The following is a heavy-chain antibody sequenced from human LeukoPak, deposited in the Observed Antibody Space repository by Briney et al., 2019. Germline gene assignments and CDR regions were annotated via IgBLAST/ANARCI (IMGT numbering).Heavy chain of an antibody. CDR1: GYTFTGYY. CDR2: INPNSGGT. V-gene: IGHV1-2*02. J-gene: IGHJ4*02. Sequence: AASVKVSCKASGYTFTGYYMHWVRQAPGQGLEWMGWINPNSGGTNYAQKFQGRVTITRNTSISTAYMELSSLRSEDTAVYYCARTSHYVDIAATIPYGIYYFDYWGQGTLVTVSS. CDR3: ARTSHYVDIAATIPYGIYYFDY. D-gene: IGHD5-12*01.